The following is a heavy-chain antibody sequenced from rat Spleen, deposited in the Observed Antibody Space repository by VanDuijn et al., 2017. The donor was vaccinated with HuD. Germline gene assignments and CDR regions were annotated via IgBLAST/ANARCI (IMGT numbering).Heavy chain of an antibody. V-gene: IGHV5S23*01. CDR3: TRGYYFDY. CDR1: GFTFSDYD. CDR2: ISNGGGNT. J-gene: IGHJ2*01. Sequence: EVQLVESGGGLVQPGRSLTLSCAASGFTFSDYDMAWVRQAPTKGLEWVASISNGGGNTYYRDSVKGRFTISRDNAKSTLYLQMDSLRSEDTAIYYCTRGYYFDYWGQGVMVTVSS.